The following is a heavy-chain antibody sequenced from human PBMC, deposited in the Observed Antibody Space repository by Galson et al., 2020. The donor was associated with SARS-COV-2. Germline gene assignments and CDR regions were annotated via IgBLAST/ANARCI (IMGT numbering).Heavy chain of an antibody. CDR1: GFTLRSYD. CDR2: IGVAGDT. Sequence: GGSLRLSCAASGFTLRSYDLHWVRQVTGKGLEWVSTIGVAGDTFYPDSVKGRFTISRESAKNSFFLHMNSLRAGDTAVYYCARGAYYDFWSGYYVYDQRGGMYVWCQGTTVTVSS. CDR3: ARGAYYDFWSGYYVYDQRGGMYV. V-gene: IGHV3-13*01. D-gene: IGHD3-3*01. J-gene: IGHJ6*02.